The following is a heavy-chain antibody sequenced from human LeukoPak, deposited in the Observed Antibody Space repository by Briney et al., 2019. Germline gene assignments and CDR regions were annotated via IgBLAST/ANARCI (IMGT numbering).Heavy chain of an antibody. CDR1: GDTISSNSAT. CDR2: TYYRSKWFN. Sequence: SQTLSLTCAISGDTISSNSATWNWIRQSPSRGLEWLGRTYYRSKWFNNYAVSVKSRISIKPDTSKNQFSLQLISMTPEDTAVYYCAGGNSGNIEYWGQGTLVTVSS. CDR3: AGGNSGNIEY. V-gene: IGHV6-1*01. D-gene: IGHD5-12*01. J-gene: IGHJ4*02.